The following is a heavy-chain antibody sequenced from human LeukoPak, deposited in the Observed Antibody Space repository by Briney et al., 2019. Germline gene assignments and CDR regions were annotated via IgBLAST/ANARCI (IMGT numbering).Heavy chain of an antibody. CDR1: GGTFSSYA. Sequence: ASVKVSCKASGGTFSSYAISWVRQAPGQGLEWMGWINPKNGGTNYAQKFQGRVTMTRDTSISAAYMVLSRLRSDDTAVYYCARDHYWGQGTLVTVSS. CDR2: INPKNGGT. D-gene: IGHD3-10*01. CDR3: ARDHY. J-gene: IGHJ4*02. V-gene: IGHV1-2*02.